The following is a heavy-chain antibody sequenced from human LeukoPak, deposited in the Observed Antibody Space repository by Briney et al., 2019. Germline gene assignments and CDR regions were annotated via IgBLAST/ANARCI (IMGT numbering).Heavy chain of an antibody. D-gene: IGHD6-13*01. CDR2: IYHSGST. CDR3: ARDGVAAAVDAFDI. CDR1: DGSISSSSW. V-gene: IGHV4-4*02. J-gene: IGHJ3*02. Sequence: SETLSLTCAVSDGSISSSSWWSWVRQPPGKGLEWIGEIYHSGSTNYNPSLKSRVTISVDKSKNQFSLKLSSVTAADTAVYYCARDGVAAAVDAFDIWGQGTMVTVSS.